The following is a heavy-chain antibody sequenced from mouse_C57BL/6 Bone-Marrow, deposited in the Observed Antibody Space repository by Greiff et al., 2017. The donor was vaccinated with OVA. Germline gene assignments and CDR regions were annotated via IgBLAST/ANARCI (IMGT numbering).Heavy chain of an antibody. CDR2: IDPSDSYT. CDR1: GYTFTSYW. CDR3: ARYGYGRAY. J-gene: IGHJ3*01. Sequence: QVQLQQPGAELVKPGASVKLSCKASGYTFTSYWMQWVKQRPGQGLEWIGEIDPSDSYTNYNQKFKGKATLTVDTSSSTAYMQLSSLTSEDSAVYYCARYGYGRAYWGQGTLVTVSA. V-gene: IGHV1-50*01. D-gene: IGHD2-2*01.